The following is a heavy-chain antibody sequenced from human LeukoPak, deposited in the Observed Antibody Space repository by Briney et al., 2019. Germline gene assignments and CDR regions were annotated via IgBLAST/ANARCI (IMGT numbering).Heavy chain of an antibody. CDR1: GFTFSSYA. CDR2: ISGSGGNT. J-gene: IGHJ4*02. CDR3: AKDSGYTTMVGTDY. D-gene: IGHD4/OR15-4a*01. Sequence: GGSLRLSCAASGFTFSSYAMSWVRQAPGKGLEWVSVISGSGGNTYYADSVKGRFTISRDNSKNTLYLQMNSLRAEDTAVYYCAKDSGYTTMVGTDYWGQGTLVTVSS. V-gene: IGHV3-23*01.